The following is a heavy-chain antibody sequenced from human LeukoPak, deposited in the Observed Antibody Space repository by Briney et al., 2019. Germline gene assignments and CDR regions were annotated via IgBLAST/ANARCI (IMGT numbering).Heavy chain of an antibody. CDR2: ISSSGSTI. CDR3: ARPIRGVIGYWFDP. Sequence: PGGSLRLSCAASGFTFSSYEMNWVRQAPGKGLEWVSYISSSGSTIYYADSVKGRFTISRDNAKNSLYLQMNSLRAEDTAVYYCARPIRGVIGYWFDPWGQGTLVTVSS. CDR1: GFTFSSYE. J-gene: IGHJ5*02. V-gene: IGHV3-48*03. D-gene: IGHD3-10*01.